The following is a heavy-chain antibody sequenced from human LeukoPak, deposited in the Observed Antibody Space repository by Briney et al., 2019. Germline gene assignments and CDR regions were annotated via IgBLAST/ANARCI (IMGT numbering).Heavy chain of an antibody. V-gene: IGHV4-4*02. Sequence: SGTLSLTCAVSGGSISSSNWWSWVRQPPGKGLEWIGEIYHSGSTNYNPSLKSRVTISVDKSKNRFSLKLSSVTAADTAVYYCARVQSSLYYYDSSGYYPFDYWGQGTLVTVSS. CDR1: GGSISSSNW. CDR2: IYHSGST. J-gene: IGHJ4*02. D-gene: IGHD3-22*01. CDR3: ARVQSSLYYYDSSGYYPFDY.